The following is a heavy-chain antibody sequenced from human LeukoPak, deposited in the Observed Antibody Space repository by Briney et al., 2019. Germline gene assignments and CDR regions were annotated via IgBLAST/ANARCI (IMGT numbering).Heavy chain of an antibody. CDR2: INYRGST. CDR3: AKSDGSGNYFDY. CDR1: GGSISSYY. J-gene: IGHJ4*02. D-gene: IGHD3-10*01. V-gene: IGHV4-59*01. Sequence: SETLSLTCTVSGGSISSYYWSWIRQPPGKGLEWIGYINYRGSTKYNPSLKSRVTISIDTSKNQFSLKLTSVTAADKAVYYCAKSDGSGNYFDYWGRGSLVTVSS.